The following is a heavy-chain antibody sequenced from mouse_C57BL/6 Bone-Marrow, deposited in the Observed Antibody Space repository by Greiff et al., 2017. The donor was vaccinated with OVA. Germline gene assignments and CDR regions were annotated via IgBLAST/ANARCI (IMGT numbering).Heavy chain of an antibody. J-gene: IGHJ2*01. V-gene: IGHV14-4*01. CDR1: GFNIKDDY. D-gene: IGHD4-1*01. CDR2: IDPENGDT. Sequence: DVKLQESGAELVRPGASVKLSCTASGFNIKDDYMHWVKQRPEQGLEWIGWIDPENGDTEYASKFQGKATITADTSSNTAYLQLSSLTSEDTAVYYCTPSNWGDYWGQGTTLTVSS. CDR3: TPSNWGDY.